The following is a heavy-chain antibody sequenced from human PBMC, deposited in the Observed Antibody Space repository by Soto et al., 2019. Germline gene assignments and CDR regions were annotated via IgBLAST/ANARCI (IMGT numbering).Heavy chain of an antibody. J-gene: IGHJ4*02. CDR2: ISYSGNT. CDR1: GYSITSGFY. Sequence: SDTLSLTCGVSGYSITSGFYWGWIRQPPGKGLEWIASISYSGNTYYNPSLESRISIAVDTSKNQFSLRLTSVTAADTALYYCTRGAGAPMVRFDYWGQGTLVTVSS. D-gene: IGHD5-18*01. V-gene: IGHV4-38-2*01. CDR3: TRGAGAPMVRFDY.